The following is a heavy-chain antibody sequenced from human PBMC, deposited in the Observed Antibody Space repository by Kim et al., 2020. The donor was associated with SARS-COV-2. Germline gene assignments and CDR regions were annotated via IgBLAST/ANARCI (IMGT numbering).Heavy chain of an antibody. Sequence: KYYADSVKGRFTISRDNSKNTLYLQMNSLRAEDTAVYYCARDSSSWLDYWGQGTLVTVSS. D-gene: IGHD6-13*01. CDR3: ARDSSSWLDY. CDR2: K. V-gene: IGHV3-30*01. J-gene: IGHJ4*02.